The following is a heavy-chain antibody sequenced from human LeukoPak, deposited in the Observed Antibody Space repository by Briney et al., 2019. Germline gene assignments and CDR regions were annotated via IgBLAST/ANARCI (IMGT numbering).Heavy chain of an antibody. D-gene: IGHD3-3*02. CDR2: IYTSGST. CDR1: GGSISSGTYY. V-gene: IGHV4-61*02. CDR3: ARDVDISPHVFDI. Sequence: SETLSLTCTVSGGSISSGTYYWSWIRQPAGKGLEWIGRIYTSGSTNYNPSLKSRVTISVDTSKNQFSLKLSSVTAADTAVYYCARDVDISPHVFDIWGQGTMVTVSS. J-gene: IGHJ3*02.